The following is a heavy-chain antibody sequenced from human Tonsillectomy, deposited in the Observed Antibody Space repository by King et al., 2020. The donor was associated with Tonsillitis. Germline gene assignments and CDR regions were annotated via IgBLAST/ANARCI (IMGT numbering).Heavy chain of an antibody. V-gene: IGHV3-30*18. J-gene: IGHJ6*02. CDR2: ISYDGSNK. CDR1: GFIFTSYG. D-gene: IGHD6-25*01. Sequence: QLVQSGGGVVQPGKSLRLSCAASGFIFTSYGMHWVRQAPGKGLEWVAVISYDGSNKYFADSVKGRFTVSRDNSKNTLYLQMNSLRGEDTAVYYCAKEKWDSSGGVDVWGQGTTVTVSS. CDR3: AKEKWDSSGGVDV.